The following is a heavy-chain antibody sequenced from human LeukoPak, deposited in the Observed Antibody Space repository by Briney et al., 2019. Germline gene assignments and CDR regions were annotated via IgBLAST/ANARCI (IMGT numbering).Heavy chain of an antibody. J-gene: IGHJ4*02. V-gene: IGHV1-69*05. CDR1: GGTFSSYA. D-gene: IGHD3-22*01. Sequence: GASVKVSCKASGGTFSSYAISWVRQAPGQGLEWMGGIIPIFGTANYAQKLQGRVTMTTDTSTSTAYMELRSLRSNDTAVYYCARGPGYYDSSGYYPDVNYWGQGTLVTVSS. CDR3: ARGPGYYDSSGYYPDVNY. CDR2: IIPIFGTA.